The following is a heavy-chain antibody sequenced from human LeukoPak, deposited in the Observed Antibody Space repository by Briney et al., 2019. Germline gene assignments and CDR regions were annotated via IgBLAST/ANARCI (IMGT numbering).Heavy chain of an antibody. J-gene: IGHJ4*02. CDR2: MSYDGTNK. Sequence: GRSLRLSCAASGFTFSSYGMHWVRQAPGKGLEWVAVMSYDGTNKYYADSVRGRFTISRDNSKNTLYLQMDSLRTEDTAVYYCARVELYASGWYGSIDYWGQGTLVAVSS. V-gene: IGHV3-30*03. CDR1: GFTFSSYG. CDR3: ARVELYASGWYGSIDY. D-gene: IGHD6-19*01.